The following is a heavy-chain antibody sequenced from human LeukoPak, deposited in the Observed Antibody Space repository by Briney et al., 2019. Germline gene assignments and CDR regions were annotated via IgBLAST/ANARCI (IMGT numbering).Heavy chain of an antibody. V-gene: IGHV3-7*01. J-gene: IGHJ4*02. Sequence: GGSLRLSCVACGFSFSSYWMSWVRQAPGKGLEWVANIKHDESEKYYVDSVKGRFTISRDNAKNLLYLQMNSLRAEDTAVYYCASTQTLDYWGQGTLVTVSS. CDR1: GFSFSSYW. CDR3: ASTQTLDY. CDR2: IKHDESEK. D-gene: IGHD2/OR15-2a*01.